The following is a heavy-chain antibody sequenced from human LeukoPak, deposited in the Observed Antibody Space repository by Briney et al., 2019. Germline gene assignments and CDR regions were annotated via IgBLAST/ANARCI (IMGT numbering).Heavy chain of an antibody. J-gene: IGHJ4*02. CDR1: GFTFSSYG. V-gene: IGHV3-30*18. D-gene: IGHD6-6*01. CDR2: LSYDGSIK. CDR3: AKSLRRYSSSADN. Sequence: GGSLRLSCAASGFTFSSYGMHWVRQAPGKGLEWVAILSYDGSIKYYADSVKGRFTISRDNSKNTLSLQMNSLRVEDTAVYYCAKSLRRYSSSADNWGQGTLVTVSS.